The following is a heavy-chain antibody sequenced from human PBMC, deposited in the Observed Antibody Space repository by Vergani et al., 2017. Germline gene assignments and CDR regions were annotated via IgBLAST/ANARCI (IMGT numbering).Heavy chain of an antibody. CDR2: IYTSGST. CDR1: GGSISSGSYY. Sequence: QVQLQESGPGLVKPSQTLSLTCTVSGGSISSGSYYWSWIRQPAGKGLEWIGRIYTSGSTNYNPSLKSRVTISVDTSKNQFSLKLSSVTAADTAVYYCARDLAYSSSWPGGMDVWGQGTTVTVSS. J-gene: IGHJ6*02. V-gene: IGHV4-61*02. CDR3: ARDLAYSSSWPGGMDV. D-gene: IGHD6-13*01.